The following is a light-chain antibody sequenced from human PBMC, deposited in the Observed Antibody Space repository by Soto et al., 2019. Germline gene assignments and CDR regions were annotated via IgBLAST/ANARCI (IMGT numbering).Light chain of an antibody. V-gene: IGKV1-8*01. CDR1: QGISCY. CDR3: QQYYSYPQA. CDR2: AAS. J-gene: IGKJ1*01. Sequence: AIRMTQSPSSFSASTGDRVTITCRASQGISCYLAWYQQKPGKAPKLLIYAASTLQSGVPSRFSGSGSGTDCTLTISCLQSEDFAPYYCQQYYSYPQAFGQGPKVEIK.